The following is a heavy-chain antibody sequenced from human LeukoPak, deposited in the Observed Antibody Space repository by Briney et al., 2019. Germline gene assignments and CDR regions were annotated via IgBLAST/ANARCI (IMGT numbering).Heavy chain of an antibody. Sequence: GGSLRLSCAASGFTFSSYSMNWVRQAPGKGLEWVSYISSSSSTIYYADSVKGRFTISRDNAKNSLYLQMNSLRVEDTAIYYCANTVTFGGALRGDWGQGTLVTVSS. CDR3: ANTVTFGGALRGD. D-gene: IGHD3-16*01. CDR1: GFTFSSYS. V-gene: IGHV3-48*01. J-gene: IGHJ4*02. CDR2: ISSSSSTI.